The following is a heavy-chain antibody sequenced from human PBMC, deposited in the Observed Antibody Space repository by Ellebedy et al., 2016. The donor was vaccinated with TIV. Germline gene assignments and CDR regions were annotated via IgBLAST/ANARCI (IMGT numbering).Heavy chain of an antibody. J-gene: IGHJ4*02. CDR2: LSFDGSDK. CDR3: ARGFYSYFCDY. D-gene: IGHD2-21*01. CDR1: GFTLGDYG. Sequence: GGSLRLSCTASGFTLGDYGMSWFRQAPGKGLEWVATLSFDGSDKDYADSVKGRFTISRDNSKKTLYLEISSLRPEDTGIYYCARGFYSYFCDYWGQGTLVTVSS. V-gene: IGHV3-30*03.